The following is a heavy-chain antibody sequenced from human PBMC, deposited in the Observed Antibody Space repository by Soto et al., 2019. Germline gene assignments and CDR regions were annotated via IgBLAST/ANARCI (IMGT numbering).Heavy chain of an antibody. D-gene: IGHD6-13*01. Sequence: EVQLVESGGGLVQPGGSLRLSCAASGFTFSTYEFNWVRQAPGRGLEWISYISVSGNIIKYADSVKGRFTISRDNAENSLHLHMSSLPVDDTAVYFCVRDTMRASAAASLDYWGQGTQVIVSS. CDR1: GFTFSTYE. CDR3: VRDTMRASAAASLDY. J-gene: IGHJ4*02. V-gene: IGHV3-48*03. CDR2: ISVSGNII.